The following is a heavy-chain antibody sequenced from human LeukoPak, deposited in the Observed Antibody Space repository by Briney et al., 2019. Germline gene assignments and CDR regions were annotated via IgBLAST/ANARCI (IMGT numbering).Heavy chain of an antibody. Sequence: KPSETLSLTCTVSGGSISSYYWSWIRQPPGKGLEWIGYIHYSGSTNYNPSLKSRVTISVDTSKNQFSLKLSSVTAADTAVYYCARGSSGWYFDYWGQGTLVTVSS. CDR1: GGSISSYY. CDR3: ARGSSGWYFDY. CDR2: IHYSGST. V-gene: IGHV4-59*01. D-gene: IGHD6-19*01. J-gene: IGHJ4*02.